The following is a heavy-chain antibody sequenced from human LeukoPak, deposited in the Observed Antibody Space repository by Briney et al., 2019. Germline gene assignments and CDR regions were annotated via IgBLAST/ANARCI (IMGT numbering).Heavy chain of an antibody. CDR2: IYHNGDT. D-gene: IGHD3-10*01. CDR1: GGSMITNDW. J-gene: IGHJ5*02. Sequence: SETLSLTCAVSGGSMITNDWWSWVRQPPGKGLEWIGEIYHNGDTKYNPSFESRVTMSVDKSKTQSSLKLTSVTAADAAMYYCARVTWLGELGNWFDPWGQGTLVSVSS. CDR3: ARVTWLGELGNWFDP. V-gene: IGHV4-4*02.